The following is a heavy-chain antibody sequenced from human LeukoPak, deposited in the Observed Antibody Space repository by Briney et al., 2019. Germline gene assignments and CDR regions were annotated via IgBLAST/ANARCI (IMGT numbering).Heavy chain of an antibody. Sequence: SETLSLTCTVSGDSLSSRNWWTRVRQSPRKGLEWIGEIFHTGITTSNLSLKSRIAISVDKSKNLFSLTLSSVTAEDTAVYYCARDRGGVAVLWGQGLPVTVSS. CDR3: ARDRGGVAVL. V-gene: IGHV4-4*02. CDR2: IFHTGIT. D-gene: IGHD2-21*01. CDR1: GDSLSSRNW. J-gene: IGHJ4*02.